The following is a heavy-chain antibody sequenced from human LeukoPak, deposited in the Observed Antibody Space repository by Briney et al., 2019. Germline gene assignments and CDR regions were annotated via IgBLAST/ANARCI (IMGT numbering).Heavy chain of an antibody. CDR1: GYTFTGYH. V-gene: IGHV1-2*02. CDR2: INPNSGGT. D-gene: IGHD2-2*01. CDR3: ARNPASDSSHEYFQH. J-gene: IGHJ1*01. Sequence: ASVKVSCKASGYTFTGYHMHWVRQAPGQGLGWMGWINPNSGGTNYAQKFQGRVTMTRDTSISTAYMELSRLRSDDTAVYYCARNPASDSSHEYFQHWGQGTLVTVSS.